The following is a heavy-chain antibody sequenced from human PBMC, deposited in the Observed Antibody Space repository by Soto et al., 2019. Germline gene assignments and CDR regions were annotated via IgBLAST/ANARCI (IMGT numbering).Heavy chain of an antibody. CDR2: MNPDGSTR. V-gene: IGHV3-74*01. CDR1: GFTFSSNW. Sequence: EVQLVESGGDLVQPGGSLRLSCEASGFTFSSNWMHWVRQGPGKGLVWVSRMNPDGSTRGYADSVKGRFTISRDNVRNTVSLQMRSQRAEDTAVYYCARGGELGAGQYYLDDAWGQGTLVTVSS. CDR3: ARGGELGAGQYYLDDA. D-gene: IGHD2-21*01. J-gene: IGHJ5*02.